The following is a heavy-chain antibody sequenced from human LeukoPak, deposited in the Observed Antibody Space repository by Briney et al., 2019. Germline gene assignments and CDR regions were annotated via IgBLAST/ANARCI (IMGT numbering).Heavy chain of an antibody. Sequence: GGSLRLPCAASGFTFSSYAMHWVRQAPGKGLECVAVISNDGSNKSYADSVKGRFTISRDNSKNTLYLQMNSLRAEDTAVYYCAREWHTGLIAYWGQGTLVSVSS. V-gene: IGHV3-30*04. CDR1: GFTFSSYA. CDR2: ISNDGSNK. J-gene: IGHJ4*02. CDR3: AREWHTGLIAY. D-gene: IGHD3-16*02.